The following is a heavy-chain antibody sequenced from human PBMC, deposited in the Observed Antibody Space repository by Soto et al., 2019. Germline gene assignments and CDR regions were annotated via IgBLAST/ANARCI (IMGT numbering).Heavy chain of an antibody. D-gene: IGHD6-19*01. CDR3: AAGAAVAGTADY. CDR1: GFTFTSSA. CDR2: IVVGSGNT. J-gene: IGHJ4*02. Sequence: QMQLVQSGPEVKKPGTSVKVSCKASGFTFTSSAVQWVRQARGQRLEWIGWIVVGSGNTNYAQKFQERVTITRDMSTSTAYMELSSLRSEDTAVYYCAAGAAVAGTADYWGQGTLVTVSS. V-gene: IGHV1-58*01.